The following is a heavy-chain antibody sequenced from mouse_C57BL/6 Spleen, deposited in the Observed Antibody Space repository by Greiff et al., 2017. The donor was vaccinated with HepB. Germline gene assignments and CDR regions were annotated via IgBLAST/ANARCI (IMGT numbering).Heavy chain of an antibody. CDR1: GYTFTSYW. D-gene: IGHD2-1*01. CDR3: ARAGSTMVSDYVDY. Sequence: QVQLQQPGAELVKPGASVKLSCKASGYTFTSYWMQWVKQRPGQGLEWIGEIDPSDSYTNYNQKFKGKATLTVDTSSSTAYMQLSSLTSEDSAVYYCARAGSTMVSDYVDYCGQGTTLTVSS. V-gene: IGHV1-50*01. CDR2: IDPSDSYT. J-gene: IGHJ2*01.